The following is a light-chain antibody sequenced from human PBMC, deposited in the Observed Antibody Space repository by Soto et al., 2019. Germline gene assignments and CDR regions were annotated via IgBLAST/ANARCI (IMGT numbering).Light chain of an antibody. V-gene: IGKV2-30*01. CDR3: MQGTHWSKT. J-gene: IGKJ1*01. CDR1: QSLVNSDGNTY. Sequence: DVVVCQSPLSLPVTLGQAASISCRSSQSLVNSDGNTYLHWFQQRPGQSPRRLIYKVSNRDSGVPDRFSGSGSGTDFTLKISRVEAEDVGIYYCMQGTHWSKTFGQGTKVDI. CDR2: KVS.